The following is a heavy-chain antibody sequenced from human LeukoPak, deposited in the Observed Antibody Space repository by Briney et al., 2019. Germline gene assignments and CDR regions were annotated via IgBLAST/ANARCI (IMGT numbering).Heavy chain of an antibody. CDR1: GGSISSGGYS. D-gene: IGHD5-18*01. J-gene: IGHJ4*02. CDR3: ASGGYSYGFDY. CDR2: IYHNGNT. V-gene: IGHV4-30-2*01. Sequence: SETLSLTCAVSGGSISSGGYSWSWIRQPPGKGLEWIGYIYHNGNTYYSPSLKSRVTISVDRSKNQLSLKLSSVTAADTAMYYCASGGYSYGFDYWGQGTLVTVSS.